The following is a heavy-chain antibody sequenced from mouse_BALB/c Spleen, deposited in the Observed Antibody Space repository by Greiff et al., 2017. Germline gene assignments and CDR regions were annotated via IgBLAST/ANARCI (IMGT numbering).Heavy chain of an antibody. CDR2: IYPGGGYT. CDR1: GYTFTNYW. CDR3: ARRGEYDYRGRDYYAMDY. Sequence: VQLQQSGAELVRPGTSVKISCKASGYTFTNYWLGWVKQRPGHGLEWIGDIYPGGGYTNYNEKFKGKATLTADTSSSTAYMQLSSLTSEDSAVYFCARRGEYDYRGRDYYAMDYWGQGTSVTVSS. D-gene: IGHD2-4*01. V-gene: IGHV1-63*02. J-gene: IGHJ4*01.